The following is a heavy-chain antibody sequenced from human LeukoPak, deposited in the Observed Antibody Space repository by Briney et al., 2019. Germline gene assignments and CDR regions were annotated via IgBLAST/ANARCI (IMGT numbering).Heavy chain of an antibody. CDR2: IWSDGTNK. CDR1: GFTFNHYG. CDR3: ARDAQRGFDYSNSLQY. J-gene: IGHJ4*02. V-gene: IGHV3-33*01. Sequence: PGGSLRLSCAAAGFTFNHYGMHWVRQAPGKGLEWVSVIWSDGTNKYYAASVKGRFTISRDAFDKTVYLQMSSLRPDDTGVYYCARDAQRGFDYSNSLQYWGQGTPVTVST. D-gene: IGHD4-11*01.